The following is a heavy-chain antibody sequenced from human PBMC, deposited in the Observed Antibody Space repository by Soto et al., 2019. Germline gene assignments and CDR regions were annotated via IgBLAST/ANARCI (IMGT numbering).Heavy chain of an antibody. Sequence: SLRLSCAASGFTFSSYGMHWVRQAPGKGLEWVAVIWYDGSNKYYADSVKGRFTISRDNSKNTLYLQMNSLRAEDTAVYYCARDPYDYDFWSGYPFDYWGQGTLVTVSS. CDR2: IWYDGSNK. J-gene: IGHJ4*02. V-gene: IGHV3-33*01. CDR3: ARDPYDYDFWSGYPFDY. D-gene: IGHD3-3*01. CDR1: GFTFSSYG.